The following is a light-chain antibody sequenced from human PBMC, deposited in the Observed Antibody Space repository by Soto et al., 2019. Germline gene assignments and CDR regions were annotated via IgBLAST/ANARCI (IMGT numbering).Light chain of an antibody. CDR1: QSISNH. CDR2: AAS. V-gene: IGKV1-39*01. Sequence: DIQMTQSPSSLSASVGDRVIITCRASQSISNHLNWYQQKPGKAPKLLIFAASSLQSGVPSRFRGSRSGPDFTLTISSLQPEDFATYYCQQSYSSPPTFGQGTKVDIK. J-gene: IGKJ1*01. CDR3: QQSYSSPPT.